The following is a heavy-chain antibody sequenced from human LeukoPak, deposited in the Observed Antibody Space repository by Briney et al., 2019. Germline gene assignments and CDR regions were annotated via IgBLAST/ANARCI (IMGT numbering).Heavy chain of an antibody. D-gene: IGHD1-26*01. CDR3: ARVRYSGSKYYFDY. CDR1: GFTFSSYS. J-gene: IGHJ4*02. CDR2: ISSSSSCI. V-gene: IGHV3-21*01. Sequence: GGSLRLSCAASGFTFSSYSMNWVRQAPGKGLEWVSSISSSSSCIYYADSVKGRFTISRDNAKNSLYLQMNSLRAEDTAVYYCARVRYSGSKYYFDYWGQGTLVTVSS.